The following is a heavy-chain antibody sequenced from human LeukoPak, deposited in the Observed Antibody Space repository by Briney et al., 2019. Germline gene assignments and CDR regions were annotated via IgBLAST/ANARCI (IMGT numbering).Heavy chain of an antibody. J-gene: IGHJ4*02. Sequence: GGSLRLSCAASGFIFSNYVMSWVRQAPGKGLEWVSDISGSGVNTHYADSVKGRFTISRENSQNTLYLQMNSLRAEDTGVYYCLTPAGWVNYWGQGTLVTVSS. V-gene: IGHV3-23*01. D-gene: IGHD1-14*01. CDR2: ISGSGVNT. CDR3: LTPAGWVNY. CDR1: GFIFSNYV.